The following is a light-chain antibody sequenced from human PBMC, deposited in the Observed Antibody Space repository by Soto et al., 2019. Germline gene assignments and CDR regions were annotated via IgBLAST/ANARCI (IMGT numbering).Light chain of an antibody. J-gene: IGKJ2*01. V-gene: IGKV3-15*01. CDR3: QQYHNWPPQYT. Sequence: EIVMTQSPASLSASPGDGATLSCRASQSVASNVAWYQQKPGQGPRLLIHGASTRAVGVPARFSGSGSGTDFTLTISSLQSEDFAVYYCQQYHNWPPQYTFGQGTKLQI. CDR1: QSVASN. CDR2: GAS.